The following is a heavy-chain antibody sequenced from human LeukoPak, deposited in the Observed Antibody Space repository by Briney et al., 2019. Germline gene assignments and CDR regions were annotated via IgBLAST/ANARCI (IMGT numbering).Heavy chain of an antibody. Sequence: GGSLRLSCAASGFTFSSYAMSWVRQAPGKGLEWVSAISGSGGSTYYADSVKGRFTISRDNSKNTLHLQMNSLRAEATAVYYCAKAQWQQLAVFDYWGQGTLVTVSS. CDR2: ISGSGGST. D-gene: IGHD6-13*01. V-gene: IGHV3-23*01. J-gene: IGHJ4*02. CDR1: GFTFSSYA. CDR3: AKAQWQQLAVFDY.